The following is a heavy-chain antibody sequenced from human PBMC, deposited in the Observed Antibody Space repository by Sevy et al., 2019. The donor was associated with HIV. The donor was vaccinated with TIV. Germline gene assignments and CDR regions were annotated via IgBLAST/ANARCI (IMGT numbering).Heavy chain of an antibody. D-gene: IGHD1-26*01. V-gene: IGHV3-49*03. J-gene: IGHJ4*02. CDR3: TRGPNGNYLVSFDY. Sequence: GGSLRLSCTTSGFTFGDYALSWFRQAPGKGLQWVTFIRGKTYGGTAEYAASVKGRFTISRDDSKNIAYLQMNSLKTEDTAVYYCTRGPNGNYLVSFDYWGQGTLVTVSS. CDR1: GFTFGDYA. CDR2: IRGKTYGGTA.